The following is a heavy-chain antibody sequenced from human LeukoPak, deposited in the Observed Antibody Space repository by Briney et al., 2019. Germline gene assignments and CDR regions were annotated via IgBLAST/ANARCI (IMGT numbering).Heavy chain of an antibody. Sequence: GGSLRLSCVGSGFIFSNYGIHWVRQAPGKGLEWVAFIRYGGNIEYYAESVKGRFTISRDNSKSSLYLQMNSLRPEDTGLYYCAKSRAPTADPDAFDVWGQETMVTVSS. CDR2: IRYGGNIE. V-gene: IGHV3-30*02. CDR3: AKSRAPTADPDAFDV. D-gene: IGHD1-14*01. J-gene: IGHJ3*01. CDR1: GFIFSNYG.